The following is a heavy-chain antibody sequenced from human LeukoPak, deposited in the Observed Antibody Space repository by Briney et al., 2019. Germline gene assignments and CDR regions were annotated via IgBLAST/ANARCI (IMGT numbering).Heavy chain of an antibody. J-gene: IGHJ4*02. CDR3: LRDAQRPRLTPDY. Sequence: ASVKVSCKASGYTFNTYGISWVRQAPGQGLEWMGWISTYNGDVIYVQNLQGRVTMTTDTSTSTVYMELMSLRSDDTAVYYCLRDAQRPRLTPDYWGQGTLVTVSS. CDR1: GYTFNTYG. V-gene: IGHV1-18*01. D-gene: IGHD6-25*01. CDR2: ISTYNGDV.